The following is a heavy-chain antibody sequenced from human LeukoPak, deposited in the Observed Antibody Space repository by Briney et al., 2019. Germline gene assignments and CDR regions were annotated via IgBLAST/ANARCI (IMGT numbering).Heavy chain of an antibody. CDR3: ARFTGDDSSGSYDY. J-gene: IGHJ4*02. Sequence: GGSLRLSCAASGFTFSSYAMSWVRQAPGKGLEWVSGISGSGGSTYYADSVKGRFTISRDNSKNTLHLQMNSLRAEDTAVYYCARFTGDDSSGSYDYWGQGTLVTVSS. CDR1: GFTFSSYA. V-gene: IGHV3-23*01. D-gene: IGHD3-22*01. CDR2: ISGSGGST.